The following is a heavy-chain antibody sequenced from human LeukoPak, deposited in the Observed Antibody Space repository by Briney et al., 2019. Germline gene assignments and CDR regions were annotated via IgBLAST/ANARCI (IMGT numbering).Heavy chain of an antibody. CDR2: IGISSNKK. CDR1: GFTLRSYT. CDR3: AKDTLYDSSGYFDY. Sequence: GGSLRLSCAASGFTLRSYTMNWVRQAPGKGLEWVSSIGISSNKKYYADSVKGRFIISRDNAKNSLYLQMKSLRVEDTALYYCAKDTLYDSSGYFDYWGQGTLVTVSS. D-gene: IGHD3-22*01. J-gene: IGHJ4*02. V-gene: IGHV3-21*04.